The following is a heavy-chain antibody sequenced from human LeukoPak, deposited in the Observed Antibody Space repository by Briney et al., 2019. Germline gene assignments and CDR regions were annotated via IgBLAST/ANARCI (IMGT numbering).Heavy chain of an antibody. CDR3: VGGSYPLEY. V-gene: IGHV4-31*03. CDR2: TYYSGST. Sequence: KSSQTLSLTCTVSGTSISRSGYYWSWIRQHPGKGLECIGFTYYSGSTHYNPSLESRVTISVDTSKNQLSLKLNSVTAADTAVYYFVGGSYPLEYWGQGALVTVSS. J-gene: IGHJ4*02. CDR1: GTSISRSGYY. D-gene: IGHD1-26*01.